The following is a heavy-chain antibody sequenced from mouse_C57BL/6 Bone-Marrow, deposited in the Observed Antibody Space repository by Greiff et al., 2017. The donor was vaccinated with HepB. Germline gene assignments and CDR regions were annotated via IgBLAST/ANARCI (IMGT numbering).Heavy chain of an antibody. V-gene: IGHV1-26*01. J-gene: IGHJ2*01. CDR2: INPNNGGT. CDR3: ARWETGGDY. Sequence: EVQLQQSGPELVKPGASVKISCKASGYTFTDYYMNWVKQSHGKSLEWIGDINPNNGGTSYNQKFKGKATLTVDKSSSTAYMELRSLTSEDSAVYYCARWETGGDYWGQGTTLTVSS. CDR1: GYTFTDYY. D-gene: IGHD4-1*01.